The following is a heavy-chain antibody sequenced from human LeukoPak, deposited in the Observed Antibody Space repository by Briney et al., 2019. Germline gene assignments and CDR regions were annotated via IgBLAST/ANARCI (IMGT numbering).Heavy chain of an antibody. CDR1: GFTFSTYG. J-gene: IGHJ4*02. Sequence: GGSLRLSCAASGFTFSTYGMSWVRQAPGKGLQRVSGITASGDGTYYADSVKGRFTISKDISRNTLSVQMNSLRVEDTAVYYCATGGGYYYDHWGQGTLVTVAS. CDR3: ATGGGYYYDH. D-gene: IGHD3-3*01. CDR2: ITASGDGT. V-gene: IGHV3-23*01.